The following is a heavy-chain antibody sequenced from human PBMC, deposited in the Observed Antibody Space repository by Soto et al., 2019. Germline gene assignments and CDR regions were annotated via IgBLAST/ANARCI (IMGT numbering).Heavy chain of an antibody. D-gene: IGHD2-21*02. CDR1: GGSISSYY. V-gene: IGHV4-59*12. Sequence: SETLSLTCTVSGGSISSYYWSWIRQPPGKGLEWIGYIYYSGSTNYNPSLKSRVTISVDTSKNQFSLKLSSVTAADTAVYYCARVCGGDCHYGMDVWGQGTTVTVSS. J-gene: IGHJ6*02. CDR2: IYYSGST. CDR3: ARVCGGDCHYGMDV.